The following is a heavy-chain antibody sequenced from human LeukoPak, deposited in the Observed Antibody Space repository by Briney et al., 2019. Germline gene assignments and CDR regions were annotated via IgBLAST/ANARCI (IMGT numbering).Heavy chain of an antibody. CDR3: ARGNTIFGVVINALDY. CDR1: GGSISSYY. J-gene: IGHJ4*02. Sequence: SETLSLTCTVSGGSISSYYWSWIRQPPGKGLEWIGYIYYSGSTNYNPSLKSRVTISVDTSKNQFSLKLSSVTAADTAVYYCARGNTIFGVVINALDYWGQGTLVTVSS. CDR2: IYYSGST. V-gene: IGHV4-59*01. D-gene: IGHD3-3*01.